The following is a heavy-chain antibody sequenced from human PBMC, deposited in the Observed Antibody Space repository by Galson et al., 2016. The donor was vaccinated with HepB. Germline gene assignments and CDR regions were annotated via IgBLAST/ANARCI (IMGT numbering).Heavy chain of an antibody. D-gene: IGHD3-10*01. Sequence: SLRLSCAASGFTVSSNYMSWVRQAPGKGLKWVSFISGSGGITYYADSVKGRFTISRDNSKNTLFLQMNSLRAEDTAMYYCVRGLMVRRVPFYLDYWGQGTLVTVS. J-gene: IGHJ4*02. CDR1: GFTVSSNY. CDR2: ISGSGGIT. CDR3: VRGLMVRRVPFYLDY. V-gene: IGHV3-66*02.